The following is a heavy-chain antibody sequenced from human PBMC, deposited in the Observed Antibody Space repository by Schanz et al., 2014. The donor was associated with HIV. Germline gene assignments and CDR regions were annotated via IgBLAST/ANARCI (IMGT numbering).Heavy chain of an antibody. CDR2: IWFDGTQK. J-gene: IGHJ4*02. Sequence: QVHLVESGGGVVQPGKSLRLSCAASGFTFRNYGIHWVRQAPGKGLSWVAVIWFDGTQKIYADSVKGRFTISRDDSANPVHLQMSSVRAEDPGFYFCARVSRPYSSGWYNVDYGGQGTLVTVSS. CDR3: ARVSRPYSSGWYNVDY. D-gene: IGHD6-19*01. V-gene: IGHV3-33*01. CDR1: GFTFRNYG.